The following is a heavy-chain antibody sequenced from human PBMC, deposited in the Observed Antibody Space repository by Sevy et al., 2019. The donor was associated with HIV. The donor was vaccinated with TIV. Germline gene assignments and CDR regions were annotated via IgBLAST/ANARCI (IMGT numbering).Heavy chain of an antibody. CDR2: ISSSSSTI. CDR1: GFTFSSYS. V-gene: IGHV3-48*02. CDR3: ARTKGPYSSSWYYFDY. D-gene: IGHD6-13*01. Sequence: GESLKISCAASGFTFSSYSMNWVRQAPGKGLEWVSYISSSSSTIYYADSVKGRFTISRDNAKNSLYLQMNSLRDEDTAVYYCARTKGPYSSSWYYFDYWGQGTLVTVSS. J-gene: IGHJ4*02.